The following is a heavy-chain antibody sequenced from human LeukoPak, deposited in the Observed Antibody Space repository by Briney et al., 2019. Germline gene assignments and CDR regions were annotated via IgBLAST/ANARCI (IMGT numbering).Heavy chain of an antibody. CDR1: GGSFSRCA. Sequence: GFSVKVSCKASGGSFSRCAIIWVQQAPGQGLEGMGRIIPIFGTANYAQKFQGRVTITTGESTSTAYMELSCPRPEGTGVTYCVGAAFNLRRGVYWTFPWGPGALFTASS. CDR2: IIPIFGTA. CDR3: VGAAFNLRRGVYWTFP. J-gene: IGHJ5*02. V-gene: IGHV1-69*05. D-gene: IGHD3-10*01.